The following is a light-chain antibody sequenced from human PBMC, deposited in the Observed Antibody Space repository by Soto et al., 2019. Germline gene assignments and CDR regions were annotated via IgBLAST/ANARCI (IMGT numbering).Light chain of an antibody. V-gene: IGKV3-15*01. CDR2: GSS. CDR1: QSVSSD. J-gene: IGKJ2*01. Sequence: EIVMTQSPATLSVSPGERVTLSCRASQSVSSDLAWYLQKPGQAPSLLVYGSSTRATGMPARFSGRGSGTEFTLTISSLQSEDFAVYYCQQYNNWPHTFGQGIKLEIK. CDR3: QQYNNWPHT.